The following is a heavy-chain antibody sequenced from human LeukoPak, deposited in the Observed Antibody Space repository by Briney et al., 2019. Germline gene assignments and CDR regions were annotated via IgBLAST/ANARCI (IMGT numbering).Heavy chain of an antibody. D-gene: IGHD2-2*01. J-gene: IGHJ4*02. CDR1: GYTFTSYG. V-gene: IGHV1-18*01. CDR3: ARGPPRVVPAAKFYFDY. Sequence: GASVKVSCKASGYTFTSYGISWVRQAPGQGLEWMGWISAYNGSTNYAQKLQGRVTMTTDTSTSTAYMELRSLRSDDTAVYYCARGPPRVVPAAKFYFDYWGQGTLVTVSS. CDR2: ISAYNGST.